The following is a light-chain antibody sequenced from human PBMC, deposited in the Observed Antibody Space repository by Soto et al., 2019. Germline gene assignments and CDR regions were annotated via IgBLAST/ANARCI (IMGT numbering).Light chain of an antibody. Sequence: QSALTQPPSASGSPGQSVTISCTGTSSDVGGYNYVSWYQQHPGKAPKPMIYEVSKRPSGVPDRFSGSKSGNTASLTVSGLQAEDEADYYCSSYAGSNNFVVFGGGTKVTV. CDR3: SSYAGSNNFVV. CDR1: SSDVGGYNY. CDR2: EVS. J-gene: IGLJ2*01. V-gene: IGLV2-8*01.